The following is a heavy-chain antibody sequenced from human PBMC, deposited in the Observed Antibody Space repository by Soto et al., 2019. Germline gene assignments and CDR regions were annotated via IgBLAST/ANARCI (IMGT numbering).Heavy chain of an antibody. D-gene: IGHD3-3*01. V-gene: IGHV3-7*01. CDR1: GFSSSSYW. CDR3: ARELVWNGHSAFDY. CDR2: IKEDGSEK. J-gene: IGHJ4*02. Sequence: EVQLVESGGGLVQPGGSLRLSCEASGFSSSSYWMSWVRQAPGKGLEWVANIKEDGSEKYYVDSVKGRFTISRDNAKKSLYLQMDSLRDEDTAVYFCARELVWNGHSAFDYWGQGTLVTVSS.